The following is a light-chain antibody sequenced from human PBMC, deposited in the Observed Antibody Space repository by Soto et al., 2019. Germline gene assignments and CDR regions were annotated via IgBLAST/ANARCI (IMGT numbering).Light chain of an antibody. CDR3: QQYGSSPLT. V-gene: IGKV3-20*01. J-gene: IGKJ4*01. CDR1: QSVSSSY. CDR2: DAS. Sequence: EIVLTQSPGTLSLSRGERATLTCRASQSVSSSYLAWYQQRPGQAPRLLIYDASRRATDIPDRFSGSGSGTDFTLTISRLEPEDFAVYSCQQYGSSPLTFGGGTKVEIK.